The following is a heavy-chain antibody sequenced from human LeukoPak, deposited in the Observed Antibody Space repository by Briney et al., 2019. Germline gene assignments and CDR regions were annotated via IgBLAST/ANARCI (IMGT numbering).Heavy chain of an antibody. CDR2: INHSGGT. CDR3: ARGKPYNVLLWFGELPPGFDP. J-gene: IGHJ5*02. CDR1: GGSFSGYY. Sequence: SETLSLTCAVYGGSFSGYYWSWIRQPPGKGLEWIGEINHSGGTNYNPSHKSRVTISVDTSKNQFSLKLSSVTAADTAVYYCARGKPYNVLLWFGELPPGFDPWGQGTLVTVSS. D-gene: IGHD3-10*01. V-gene: IGHV4-34*01.